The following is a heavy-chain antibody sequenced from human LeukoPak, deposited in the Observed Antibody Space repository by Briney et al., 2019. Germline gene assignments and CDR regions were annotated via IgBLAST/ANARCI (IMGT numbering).Heavy chain of an antibody. J-gene: IGHJ4*02. V-gene: IGHV3-48*01. CDR2: ISSSSSTI. Sequence: GGSLRLSCAASGFTFRTYSMNWVRQAPGKGLEWISYISSSSSTIYYADSVKGRFTISRDNAKNSLYLQMNSLRAEDTAVYYCARAGSYGSGDYWGQGTLVTVSS. CDR1: GFTFRTYS. D-gene: IGHD3-10*01. CDR3: ARAGSYGSGDY.